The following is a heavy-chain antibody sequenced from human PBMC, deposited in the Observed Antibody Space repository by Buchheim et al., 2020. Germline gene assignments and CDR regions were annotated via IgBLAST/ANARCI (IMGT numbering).Heavy chain of an antibody. CDR1: GFTFSSYG. Sequence: QVQLVESGGGVVQPGRSLRLSCAASGFTFSSYGMHWVRQASGKGLEWVAVISYDGSNKYYADTVKGRFTISRDNSKHPLYLQMNSLRAEDTAVYYCAKDLGYCSGGSCYYFDYWGQGTL. CDR3: AKDLGYCSGGSCYYFDY. V-gene: IGHV3-30*18. J-gene: IGHJ4*02. CDR2: ISYDGSNK. D-gene: IGHD2-15*01.